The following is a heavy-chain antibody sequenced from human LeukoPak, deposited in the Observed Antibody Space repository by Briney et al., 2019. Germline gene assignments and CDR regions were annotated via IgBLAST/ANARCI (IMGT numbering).Heavy chain of an antibody. CDR1: GFTFSGYG. CDR3: ARDQTAVTGVWGTIDY. CDR2: ISYDGSNT. V-gene: IGHV3-30*03. Sequence: GGSLRLSCTASGFTFSGYGMHWVRQAPGMGLEWVAIISYDGSNTFYGDSVKGRFTISRDNSKKTPYLQMNSLRTEDTAVYYCARDQTAVTGVWGTIDYWGQGTLVTVSS. D-gene: IGHD2-8*02. J-gene: IGHJ4*02.